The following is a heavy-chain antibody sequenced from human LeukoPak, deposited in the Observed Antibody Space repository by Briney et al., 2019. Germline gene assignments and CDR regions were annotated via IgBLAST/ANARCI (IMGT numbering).Heavy chain of an antibody. Sequence: DPSETLSLTCAVYGGSFSGYYWSWIRQPPGKGLEWTGEINHSGSTNYDPSLKSRVTISVDTSKNQFSLKLSSVTAADTAVYYCARVRANYGHYYHYGMDVWGQGTTVIVSS. D-gene: IGHD3-10*01. CDR2: INHSGST. CDR1: GGSFSGYY. CDR3: ARVRANYGHYYHYGMDV. J-gene: IGHJ6*02. V-gene: IGHV4-34*01.